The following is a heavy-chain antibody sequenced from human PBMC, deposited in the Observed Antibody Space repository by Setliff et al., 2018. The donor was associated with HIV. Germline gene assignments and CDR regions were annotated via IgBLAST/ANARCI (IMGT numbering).Heavy chain of an antibody. D-gene: IGHD1-26*01. CDR1: GYSFTSYW. V-gene: IGHV5-51*01. J-gene: IGHJ4*02. Sequence: PGESLKISCRGSGYSFTSYWIAWVRLMPGKGLEWMGTIYPGDSDTKYSPSFQGQVIISADKSVNTAYLQWGSLRASHTAMYYCARAVGELPAYFDYWGQGTLVTVSS. CDR2: IYPGDSDT. CDR3: ARAVGELPAYFDY.